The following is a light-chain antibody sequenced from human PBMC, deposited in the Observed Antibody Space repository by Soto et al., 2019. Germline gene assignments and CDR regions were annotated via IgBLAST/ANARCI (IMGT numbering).Light chain of an antibody. Sequence: DIQMTQSPSSQTASVGDRVTITCRASQSISSYLNWYQQKPGKAPKLLIYAASSLQSGVPSRFSVSGSGTDFTLTISSLQPEDFATYYCQQSYSTLRTFGQGTKVDIK. J-gene: IGKJ1*01. CDR2: AAS. V-gene: IGKV1-39*01. CDR1: QSISSY. CDR3: QQSYSTLRT.